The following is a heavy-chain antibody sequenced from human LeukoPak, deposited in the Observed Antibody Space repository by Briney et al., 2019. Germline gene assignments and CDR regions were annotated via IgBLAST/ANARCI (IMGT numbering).Heavy chain of an antibody. Sequence: PSETLSLTCAVYGGSFSGYYWSWIRQPPGKGLEWIGEINHSGSTNYNPSLKSRVTISVDTSKNQFSLKLSSVTAADTAVYYCARQSDYGSGSYYKGNFDYWGQGTLVTVSS. J-gene: IGHJ4*02. D-gene: IGHD3-10*01. V-gene: IGHV4-34*01. CDR3: ARQSDYGSGSYYKGNFDY. CDR2: INHSGST. CDR1: GGSFSGYY.